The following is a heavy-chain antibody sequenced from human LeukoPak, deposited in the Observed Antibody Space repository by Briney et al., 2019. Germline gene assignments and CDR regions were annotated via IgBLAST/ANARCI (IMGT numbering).Heavy chain of an antibody. D-gene: IGHD2-2*01. CDR2: ISAYNGNT. V-gene: IGHV1-18*04. Sequence: ASVKVSCKASGYTFTSYGISWVRQAPGQGLEWMGWISAYNGNTNYAQELQGRVTMTTDTSTSTAYMELRSLRSDDTAVYYCARDRLMPYCSSTSCYGIRFDPWGQGTLVTVSS. J-gene: IGHJ5*02. CDR1: GYTFTSYG. CDR3: ARDRLMPYCSSTSCYGIRFDP.